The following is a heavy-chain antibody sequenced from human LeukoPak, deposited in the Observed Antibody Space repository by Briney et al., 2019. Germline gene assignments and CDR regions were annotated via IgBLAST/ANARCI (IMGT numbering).Heavy chain of an antibody. CDR3: ARDNTVYCSSTSCYFFDY. V-gene: IGHV3-7*01. Sequence: QTGGSLRLSCAASGFTFSSYWMSWVRQAPGKGLEWVANIKQDGSEKYYVDSVKGRFTISRDNAKNSLYLQMNSLRAEDTAVYYCARDNTVYCSSTSCYFFDYWGQGTLVTVSS. CDR1: GFTFSSYW. J-gene: IGHJ4*02. D-gene: IGHD2-2*01. CDR2: IKQDGSEK.